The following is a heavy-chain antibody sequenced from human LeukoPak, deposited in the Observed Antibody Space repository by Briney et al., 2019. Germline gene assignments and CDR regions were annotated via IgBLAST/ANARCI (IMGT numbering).Heavy chain of an antibody. CDR2: INPNSGGT. CDR1: GYTFTGYY. Sequence: AASVKVSCKASGYTFTGYYMHWVRQAPGQGLEWMGWINPNSGGTNYAQKFQGRVTMTRDTSISTAYMELSRLRPDDTAVYYCARAPWRKTFDYWGQGTLVTVSS. V-gene: IGHV1-2*02. J-gene: IGHJ4*02. CDR3: ARAPWRKTFDY.